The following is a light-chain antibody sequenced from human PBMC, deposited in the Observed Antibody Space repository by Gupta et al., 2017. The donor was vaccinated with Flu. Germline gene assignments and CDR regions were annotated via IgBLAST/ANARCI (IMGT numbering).Light chain of an antibody. CDR2: DAS. J-gene: IGKJ2*01. Sequence: DIQMTQSPSSLSASVGDRVTITCQASQDISNYLNWYQQKPGKAPKLLIYDASNLETGVPSRFSGSGSGTDFTFTISSLQPEDIATYYCQQYDNLPGNVGQGNKLEIK. CDR3: QQYDNLPGN. CDR1: QDISNY. V-gene: IGKV1-33*01.